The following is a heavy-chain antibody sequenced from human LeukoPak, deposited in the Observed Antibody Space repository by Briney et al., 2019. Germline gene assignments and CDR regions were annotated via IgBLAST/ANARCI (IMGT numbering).Heavy chain of an antibody. D-gene: IGHD3-3*01. CDR2: ISAYNGNT. V-gene: IGHV1-18*01. CDR1: GYTFTSYG. CDR3: ARVSRPWTYYDFWSGYPSGGSFDY. J-gene: IGHJ4*02. Sequence: GASVKVSCKASGYTFTSYGISWVRQAPGQGLEWMGWISAYNGNTNYAQKLQGRVTMTTDTSTSTAYMELRSLRSDDTAVYYCARVSRPWTYYDFWSGYPSGGSFDYWGQGTLVTVSS.